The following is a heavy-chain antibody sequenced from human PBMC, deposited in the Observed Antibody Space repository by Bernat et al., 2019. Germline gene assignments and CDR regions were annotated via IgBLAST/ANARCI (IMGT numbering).Heavy chain of an antibody. CDR3: ASTPPPGGVPAATRGYYYYGMDV. CDR1: GGTFSSYA. J-gene: IGHJ6*02. Sequence: QVQLVQSGAEVKKPGSSVKVSCKASGGTFSSYAISWVRQAPGQGLEWMGGIIPIFGTANYAQKFQGRVTITADESTSTAYMELSSLRSEDTAVYYGASTPPPGGVPAATRGYYYYGMDVWGQGTTVTVSS. CDR2: IIPIFGTA. D-gene: IGHD2-2*01. V-gene: IGHV1-69*01.